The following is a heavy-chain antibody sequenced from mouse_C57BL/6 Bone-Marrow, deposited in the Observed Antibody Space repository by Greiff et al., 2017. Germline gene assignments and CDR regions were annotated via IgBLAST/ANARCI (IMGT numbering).Heavy chain of an antibody. D-gene: IGHD1-1*01. J-gene: IGHJ4*01. CDR1: GFTFSDYY. CDR2: ISNGGGST. V-gene: IGHV5-12*01. CDR3: ARRPSTVVTYYYAMDY. Sequence: EVKLVESGGGLVQPGGSLKLSCAASGFTFSDYYMYWVRQTPEKRLEWVAYISNGGGSTYYPDTVKGRFTISRDNAKNTLYLQMSRLKSEDTAMYYCARRPSTVVTYYYAMDYWGQGTSVTVSS.